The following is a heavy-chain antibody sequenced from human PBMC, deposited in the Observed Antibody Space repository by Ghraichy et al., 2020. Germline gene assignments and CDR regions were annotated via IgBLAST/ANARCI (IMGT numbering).Heavy chain of an antibody. V-gene: IGHV4-59*01. CDR2: IFYSGTT. Sequence: SETLSLTCSVSGGSISRNYWSWIRQPPGKGLEWIGYIFYSGTTNYNPVLKSRVTLSVDTSKNQFSLTVWSVNAADTAVYYCARNRGSSSYDCYGMDVWGQGTTVTVSS. D-gene: IGHD5-12*01. J-gene: IGHJ6*02. CDR3: ARNRGSSSYDCYGMDV. CDR1: GGSISRNY.